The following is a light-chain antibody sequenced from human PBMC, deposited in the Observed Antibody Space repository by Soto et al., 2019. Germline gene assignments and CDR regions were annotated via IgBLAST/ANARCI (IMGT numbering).Light chain of an antibody. CDR1: QSISSY. V-gene: IGKV1-39*01. Sequence: EIQMTQSPSSLSASVGDRVTITCQASQSISSYLNWYQQKPGKAPKLLIYAASSLQSGVPSRFSGSGSGTDFTLTISSLQPEDFAAYYCQQSYSQPRTFGQGTKVDI. CDR3: QQSYSQPRT. CDR2: AAS. J-gene: IGKJ1*01.